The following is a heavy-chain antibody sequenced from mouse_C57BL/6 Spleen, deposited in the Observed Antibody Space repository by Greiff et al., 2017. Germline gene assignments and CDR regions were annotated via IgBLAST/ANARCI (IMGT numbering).Heavy chain of an antibody. V-gene: IGHV5-16*01. D-gene: IGHD2-1*01. CDR2: INYDGSST. J-gene: IGHJ1*03. CDR3: AREGIYYGNYGYFDV. CDR1: GFTFSDYY. Sequence: EVKVVESEGGLVQPGSSMKLSCTASGFTFSDYYMAWVRQVPEKGLEWVANINYDGSSTYYLDSLKSRFIISRDNAKNILYLQMSSLKSEDTATYYCAREGIYYGNYGYFDVWGTGTTVTVSS.